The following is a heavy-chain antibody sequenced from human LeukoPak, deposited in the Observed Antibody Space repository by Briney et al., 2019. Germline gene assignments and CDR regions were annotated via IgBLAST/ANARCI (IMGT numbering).Heavy chain of an antibody. CDR3: AKCRYYYDSPDWFDP. J-gene: IGHJ5*02. V-gene: IGHV3-23*01. Sequence: GGSLRLFCAASGFTFSSYAMSWVRQAPGKGLEWVSSISGSGGSTNYADSVKGRFTISRDNSKNTLYLQMNSLRAEDTAVYYCAKCRYYYDSPDWFDPWGQGTLVIVSS. D-gene: IGHD3-22*01. CDR1: GFTFSSYA. CDR2: ISGSGGST.